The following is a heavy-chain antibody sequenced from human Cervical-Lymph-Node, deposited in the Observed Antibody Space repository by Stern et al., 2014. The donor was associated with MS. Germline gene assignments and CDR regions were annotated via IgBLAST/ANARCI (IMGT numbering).Heavy chain of an antibody. J-gene: IGHJ4*02. CDR3: AKHACTGAACPFDL. D-gene: IGHD2-8*02. CDR2: VYYSGPT. Sequence: QLQLQESGPGLVKPSETLSLTCAVSGDSISSYTHYWAWIRQPPGKGLEWIGSVYYSGPTSYNPPLKSPVTISVDTSKNPFSLGLNSVTAADTAVYYCAKHACTGAACPFDLWGQGTLVTVSS. CDR1: GDSISSYTHY. V-gene: IGHV4-39*01.